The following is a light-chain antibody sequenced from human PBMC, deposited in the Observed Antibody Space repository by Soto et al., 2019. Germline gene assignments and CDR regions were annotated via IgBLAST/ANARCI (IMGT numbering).Light chain of an antibody. CDR2: TIS. CDR3: QQHNSWPLT. Sequence: DIQLTKSPSFLSASVGDRVTITCRASRDTRNSLAWYQQKPGKAPTLLIYTISTLQSGVPPRFSGSGSGTEFTPTISSLQPEDFATYYCQQHNSWPLTFGGGTTVEIK. CDR1: RDTRNS. V-gene: IGKV1-9*01. J-gene: IGKJ4*01.